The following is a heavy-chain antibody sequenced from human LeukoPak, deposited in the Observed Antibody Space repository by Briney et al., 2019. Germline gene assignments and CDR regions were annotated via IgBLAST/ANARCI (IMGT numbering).Heavy chain of an antibody. Sequence: GGSLRLSCAASGFIFSGYSTNWVRRAPGKGLECVSFISSGGDATYYRDSVKGRFTISRDNAENSLYLQMNNLRDEDTAVYFCARVAGGWAGFDYWGQGTLVTVSS. CDR1: GFIFSGYS. V-gene: IGHV3-48*02. CDR3: ARVAGGWAGFDY. CDR2: ISSGGDAT. D-gene: IGHD4-23*01. J-gene: IGHJ4*02.